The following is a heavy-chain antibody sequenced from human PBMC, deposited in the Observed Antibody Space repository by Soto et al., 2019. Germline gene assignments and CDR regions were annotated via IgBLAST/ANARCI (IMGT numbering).Heavy chain of an antibody. Sequence: GGSLRLSCAASGFTFDDYAMHWVRQAPGKGLEWVSGISWNSGSIGYADSVKGRFTISRDNAKNSLYLQMNSLRAEDTALYYCAKDIYDYILSPTSRFDYWGQGALVTVSS. CDR1: GFTFDDYA. CDR2: ISWNSGSI. D-gene: IGHD3-16*01. V-gene: IGHV3-9*01. J-gene: IGHJ4*02. CDR3: AKDIYDYILSPTSRFDY.